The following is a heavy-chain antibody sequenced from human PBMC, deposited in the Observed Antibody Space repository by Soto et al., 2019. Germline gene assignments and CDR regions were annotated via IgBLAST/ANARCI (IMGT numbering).Heavy chain of an antibody. V-gene: IGHV4-59*01. CDR3: ARDRSIPAGGDYYFYGMDV. CDR2: IYYSGST. Sequence: SETLSLTCTVSGGSISRYHWSWIRQPPGKGLEWIGYIYYSGSTKYNPSLKSRVTISVDTSNNQFSLKLNSVTAADTAVYYCARDRSIPAGGDYYFYGMDVWGQGTTVTVSS. J-gene: IGHJ6*02. CDR1: GGSISRYH. D-gene: IGHD6-6*01.